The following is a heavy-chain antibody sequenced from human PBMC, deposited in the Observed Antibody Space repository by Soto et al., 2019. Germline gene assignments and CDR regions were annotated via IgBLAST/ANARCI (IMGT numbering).Heavy chain of an antibody. CDR2: ISYDGSNK. V-gene: IGHV3-30*18. J-gene: IGHJ6*02. CDR1: GFTFSSYG. D-gene: IGHD2-21*01. CDR3: AKDRVVVNVISSGYYYYGMDV. Sequence: QVQLVESGGGVVQPGRSLRLSCAASGFTFSSYGMHWVRQAPGKGLEWVAVISYDGSNKYYADSVKGRFTISRDNSKNTLYLQMNSLRAEDTAVYYCAKDRVVVNVISSGYYYYGMDVWGQGTTVTVSS.